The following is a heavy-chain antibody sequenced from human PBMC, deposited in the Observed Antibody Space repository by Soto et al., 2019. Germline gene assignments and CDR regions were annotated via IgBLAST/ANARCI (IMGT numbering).Heavy chain of an antibody. Sequence: QVQLVQSGAEVKKPGSSVKVSCKASGGTFSSYTISWVRQAPGQGLEWMGRIIPILGIATYAQKFQGRVTITADNSTSTAYMELSGLRSEDTAVSYCARELHLGQEDYYYMDVWGNGTTFTVSS. CDR3: ARELHLGQEDYYYMDV. CDR1: GGTFSSYT. J-gene: IGHJ6*03. CDR2: IIPILGIA. V-gene: IGHV1-69*08.